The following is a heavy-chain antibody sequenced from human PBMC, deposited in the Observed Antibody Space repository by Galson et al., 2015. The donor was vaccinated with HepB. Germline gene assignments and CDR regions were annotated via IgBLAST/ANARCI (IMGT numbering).Heavy chain of an antibody. Sequence: SLRLSCAASGFTFSSYEMNWVRQAPGKGLEWVSYISSSGSTIYYADSVKGRFTISRDNAKNSLYLQMNSLRAEDTAVYYCATAHVLLGAFDIWGQGTMVTVSS. J-gene: IGHJ3*02. D-gene: IGHD3-10*01. CDR2: ISSSGSTI. V-gene: IGHV3-48*03. CDR3: ATAHVLLGAFDI. CDR1: GFTFSSYE.